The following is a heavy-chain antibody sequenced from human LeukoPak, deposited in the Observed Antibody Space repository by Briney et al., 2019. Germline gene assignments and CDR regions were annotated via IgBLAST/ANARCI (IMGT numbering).Heavy chain of an antibody. CDR2: INPNSGGT. CDR1: GYTFIGYY. CDR3: ARVEGYSSSWYTFDY. J-gene: IGHJ4*02. D-gene: IGHD6-13*01. Sequence: EASVKVSCKASGYTFIGYYIHWVRQAPGQGLEWMGWINPNSGGTNYAQKFQGRVTMTRDTSISTGYMELSRLRSDDTAVYYCARVEGYSSSWYTFDYWGQGTLVTVSS. V-gene: IGHV1-2*02.